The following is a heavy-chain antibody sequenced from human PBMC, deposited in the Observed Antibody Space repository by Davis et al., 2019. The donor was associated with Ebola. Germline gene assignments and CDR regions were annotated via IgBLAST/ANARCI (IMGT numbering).Heavy chain of an antibody. J-gene: IGHJ4*02. CDR3: VRSIPRYFDY. V-gene: IGHV6-1*01. CDR2: TYYRSKWYN. Sequence: HSQTLSLTCVISGDSVSRSSAAWNWIRQSPSRGLEWLGRTYYRSKWYNDYAVSVKSRIAINRDTSKNQFSLQLNSVTPEDTAIYYCVRSIPRYFDYWGQGALVTVSS. CDR1: GDSVSRSSAA.